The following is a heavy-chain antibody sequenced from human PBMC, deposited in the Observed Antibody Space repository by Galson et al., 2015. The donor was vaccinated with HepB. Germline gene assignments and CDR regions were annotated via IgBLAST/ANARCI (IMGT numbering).Heavy chain of an antibody. J-gene: IGHJ4*02. CDR2: ISSSSSYT. CDR3: ARDYYDSSGYSIDY. Sequence: SLRLSCAASGFTFSDYYMSWIRQAPGKGLEWVSYISSSSSYTNYADSVKGRFTISRDNAKNSLYLQMNSLRAEDTAVYYCARDYYDSSGYSIDYWGQGTLVTVSS. CDR1: GFTFSDYY. V-gene: IGHV3-11*06. D-gene: IGHD3-22*01.